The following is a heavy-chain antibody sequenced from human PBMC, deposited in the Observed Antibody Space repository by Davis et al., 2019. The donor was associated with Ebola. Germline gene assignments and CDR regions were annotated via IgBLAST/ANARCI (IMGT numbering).Heavy chain of an antibody. CDR2: IDPSDSHI. Sequence: GESLKISCKGSGYRFSSYWISWVRQMPGKGLEWIGIIDPSDSHIRYSPSFQGHVTISVDKSISTAYLQWGSLKASDTAMYHCARQPSDYYGMDVWGQGTTVTVSS. CDR1: GYRFSSYW. J-gene: IGHJ6*02. V-gene: IGHV5-10-1*01. CDR3: ARQPSDYYGMDV.